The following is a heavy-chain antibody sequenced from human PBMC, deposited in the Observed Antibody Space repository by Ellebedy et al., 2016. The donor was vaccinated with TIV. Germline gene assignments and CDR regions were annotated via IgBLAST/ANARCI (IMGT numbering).Heavy chain of an antibody. CDR3: ARARYLTGAFDV. CDR1: GYSFTNYW. J-gene: IGHJ3*01. CDR2: IYGRDSDT. Sequence: GESLKIPCQTSGYSFTNYWIGWVRHRPDKVLEWMGFIYGRDSDTRFNSSFQGQVTISVDKSITTAYLQWSSLKASDSAIYFCARARYLTGAFDVWGQGTVVTVS. V-gene: IGHV5-51*01. D-gene: IGHD3-9*01.